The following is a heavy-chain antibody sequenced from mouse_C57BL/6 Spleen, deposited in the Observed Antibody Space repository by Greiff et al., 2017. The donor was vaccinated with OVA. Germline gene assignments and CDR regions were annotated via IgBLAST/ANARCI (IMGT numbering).Heavy chain of an antibody. Sequence: DVMLVESGGGLVKPGGSLKLSCAASGFTFSDYGMHWVRQAPEKGLEWIAYISSGSSTIYYADTVKGRFTISRDNAKNTLFLQMTSLRSEDTAMYYCARGGYFDYWGQGTTLTVSS. CDR1: GFTFSDYG. CDR2: ISSGSSTI. V-gene: IGHV5-17*01. CDR3: ARGGYFDY. J-gene: IGHJ2*01.